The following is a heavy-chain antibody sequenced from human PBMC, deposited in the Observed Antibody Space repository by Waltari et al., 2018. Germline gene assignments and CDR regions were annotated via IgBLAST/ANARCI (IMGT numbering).Heavy chain of an antibody. CDR1: GYTFTGYY. V-gene: IGHV1-2*06. D-gene: IGHD4-4*01. CDR3: ARVDDYSIIIFDY. CDR2: INPNSGGT. J-gene: IGHJ4*02. Sequence: QVQLVQSGAEVKKPGASVKVSCKASGYTFTGYYMHWLRQAPGQGLEWMGRINPNSGGTNYAQKFQGRVTMTRDTSISTAYMELSRLRSDDTAVYYCARVDDYSIIIFDYWGQGTLVTVSS.